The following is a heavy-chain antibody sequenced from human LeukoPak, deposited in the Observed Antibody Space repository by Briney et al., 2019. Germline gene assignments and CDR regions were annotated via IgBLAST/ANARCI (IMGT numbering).Heavy chain of an antibody. V-gene: IGHV3-9*01. D-gene: IGHD5-18*01. CDR1: GFTFDDYA. J-gene: IGHJ4*02. CDR2: ISWNSGSI. Sequence: GGSLRLSCAPSGFTFDDYAMHWLPQAPGEGLEGVSGISWNSGSIGYADSVKGRFTISRDNAKNSLYLQMNSLRAEDTALYYCAKDSRYSYAGNFDYWGQGTLVTVSS. CDR3: AKDSRYSYAGNFDY.